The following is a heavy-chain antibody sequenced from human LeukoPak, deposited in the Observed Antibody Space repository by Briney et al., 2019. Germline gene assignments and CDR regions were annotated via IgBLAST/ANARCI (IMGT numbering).Heavy chain of an antibody. CDR1: GFTFSSYA. CDR3: ARSWSGYEGLRYYYYGMDV. CDR2: ISNNGGST. Sequence: GGSLRLSCAASGFTFSSYAMHWVRQAPGKGLEYVSAISNNGGSTYYANSVKGRFTISRDNSKNTLYLQMGSLRAEDMAVYYCARSWSGYEGLRYYYYGMDVWGQGTTVTVSS. V-gene: IGHV3-64*01. J-gene: IGHJ6*02. D-gene: IGHD3-3*01.